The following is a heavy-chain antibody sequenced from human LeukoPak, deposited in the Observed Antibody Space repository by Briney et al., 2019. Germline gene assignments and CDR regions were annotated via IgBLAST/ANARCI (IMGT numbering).Heavy chain of an antibody. CDR3: ALYSSSPYYYAMDV. J-gene: IGHJ6*04. CDR2: ISAYNGNT. V-gene: IGHV1-18*01. D-gene: IGHD6-13*01. CDR1: GGTFSSYA. Sequence: ASVKVSCKASGGTFSSYAISWVRQAPGQGLECVGWISAYNGNTNYARNLQGRVTMTTDTSTTTAYMELRSLRSDDTAVYYCALYSSSPYYYAMDVWGKGTTVIVSS.